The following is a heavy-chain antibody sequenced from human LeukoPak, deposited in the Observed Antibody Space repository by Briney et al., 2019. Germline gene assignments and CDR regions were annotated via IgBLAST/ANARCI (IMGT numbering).Heavy chain of an antibody. CDR1: GFTFSSYS. CDR3: ARDPDYGSGSYCFDY. D-gene: IGHD3-10*01. Sequence: GGSLRLSCAASGFTFSSYSMNWVRQAPGKVLEWVSYISSSSSTIYYADSVKGRLTISRDNAKNSLYLQMNSLRAEDTAVYYCARDPDYGSGSYCFDYWGQGTLVTVSS. V-gene: IGHV3-48*01. J-gene: IGHJ4*02. CDR2: ISSSSSTI.